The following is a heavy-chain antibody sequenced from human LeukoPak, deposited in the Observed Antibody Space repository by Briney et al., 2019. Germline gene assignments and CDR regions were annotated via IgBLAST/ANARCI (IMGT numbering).Heavy chain of an antibody. J-gene: IGHJ4*02. Sequence: PGGSLRLSCAASGFTFGSYVMSWVRQAPGKGLEWVSSISSSSHYIYFADSVKGRFTISRDNAKNSLFLQMNSLRAEDTAVYYCVKEATGHFDSWGQGTLVPVSS. CDR2: ISSSSHYI. D-gene: IGHD1-26*01. CDR1: GFTFGSYV. CDR3: VKEATGHFDS. V-gene: IGHV3-21*01.